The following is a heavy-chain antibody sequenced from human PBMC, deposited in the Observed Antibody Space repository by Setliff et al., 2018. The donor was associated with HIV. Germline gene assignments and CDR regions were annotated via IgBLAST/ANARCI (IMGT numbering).Heavy chain of an antibody. CDR1: GFTFSSYS. CDR2: ISSTSYYI. V-gene: IGHV3-21*01. Sequence: PGGSLRLSCAASGFTFSSYSMNWVRQAPGKGLEWVSSISSTSYYIYYADSVKGRFTISRDNAKTSLYLQMNSLRAEDTAVYYCVRQPCSGGSSGGPQKDAFDIWGQGTMVTVSS. J-gene: IGHJ3*02. D-gene: IGHD2-15*01. CDR3: VRQPCSGGSSGGPQKDAFDI.